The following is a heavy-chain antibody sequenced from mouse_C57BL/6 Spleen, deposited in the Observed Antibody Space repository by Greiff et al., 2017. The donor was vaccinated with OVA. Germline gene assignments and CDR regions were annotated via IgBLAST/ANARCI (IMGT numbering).Heavy chain of an antibody. CDR3: ARGYYGSSPYYFDY. J-gene: IGHJ2*01. CDR2: IHPNSGST. D-gene: IGHD1-1*01. V-gene: IGHV1-64*01. Sequence: VQLHQPGAELVKPGASVKLSCKASGYTFTSYWMHWVKQRPGQGLEWIGMIHPNSGSTNYNEKFKSKATLTVDKSSSTAYMQLSSLTSEDSAVYYWARGYYGSSPYYFDYWGQGTTLTVSS. CDR1: GYTFTSYW.